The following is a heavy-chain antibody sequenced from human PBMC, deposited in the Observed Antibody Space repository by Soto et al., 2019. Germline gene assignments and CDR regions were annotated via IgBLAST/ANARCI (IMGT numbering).Heavy chain of an antibody. J-gene: IGHJ5*02. CDR3: ARDPDSSGWFDP. CDR2: IYYSGSS. D-gene: IGHD6-19*01. CDR1: GGSISSYY. V-gene: IGHV4-59*01. Sequence: SETLSLTCTVSGGSISSYYWSWIRQPPGKGLEWIGYIYYSGSSNYNPSLKSRVTISVDTSKNQFSLKLSSVTAADTAVYYCARDPDSSGWFDPWGQGTLVTVSS.